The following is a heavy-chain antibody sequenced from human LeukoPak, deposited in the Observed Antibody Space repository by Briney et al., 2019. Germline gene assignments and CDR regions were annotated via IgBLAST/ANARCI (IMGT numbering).Heavy chain of an antibody. D-gene: IGHD3-10*01. V-gene: IGHV3-23*01. CDR3: AKDRVGVWFEDAFDI. J-gene: IGHJ3*02. CDR1: GVTFSSYG. Sequence: GGPLRLSCAASGVTFSSYGMHWVRQAPGKGLEWVSAISGSGGSTYYADSVKGVFTISRENSKSTLYLRMYSRRAEATAVYYCAKDRVGVWFEDAFDIWGQGTMVTVSS. CDR2: ISGSGGST.